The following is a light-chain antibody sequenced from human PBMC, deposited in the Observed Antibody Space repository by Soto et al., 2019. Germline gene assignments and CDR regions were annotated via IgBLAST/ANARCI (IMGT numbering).Light chain of an antibody. J-gene: IGKJ5*01. CDR2: GAF. CDR3: QQRNIWPPVT. Sequence: EIVVTQSPATLSLSPGERATLSCRASPSVTNYLAWYQQKPGQAPRLLIYGAFNRATGIPARFSGSGSGVDFTLTISSLEPEDFAVYYCQQRNIWPPVTFGQGTRLAIK. V-gene: IGKV3-11*01. CDR1: PSVTNY.